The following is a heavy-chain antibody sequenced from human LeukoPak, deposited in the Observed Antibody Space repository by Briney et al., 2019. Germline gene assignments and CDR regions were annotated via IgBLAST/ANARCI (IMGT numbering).Heavy chain of an antibody. Sequence: GGSLRLSCAASRFTVSSNYMSWVRPAPGKGLEWVSVIYSGGSTYYADSVKGRFTISRDNSKNTLYLQMNSLRAEDTAVYYCARDYKSYYDFWSGYPHDAFDIWGQGTMVTVSS. CDR1: RFTVSSNY. J-gene: IGHJ3*02. CDR2: IYSGGST. D-gene: IGHD3-3*01. V-gene: IGHV3-53*01. CDR3: ARDYKSYYDFWSGYPHDAFDI.